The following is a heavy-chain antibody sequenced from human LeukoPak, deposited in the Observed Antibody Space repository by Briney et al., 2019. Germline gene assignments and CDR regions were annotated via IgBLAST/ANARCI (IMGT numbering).Heavy chain of an antibody. CDR2: IYSGGST. V-gene: IGHV3-66*01. CDR3: ARDTVRRGPLTPFVY. D-gene: IGHD4-11*01. Sequence: GGSLRLSCAASGFTVSSNYMSWVRQAPGKGLEWVSVIYSGGSTYYADSVKGRFTTSRDNSKDTLYLQMNSLRAEDTAVYYCARDTVRRGPLTPFVYWGQGTLVTVSS. J-gene: IGHJ4*02. CDR1: GFTVSSNY.